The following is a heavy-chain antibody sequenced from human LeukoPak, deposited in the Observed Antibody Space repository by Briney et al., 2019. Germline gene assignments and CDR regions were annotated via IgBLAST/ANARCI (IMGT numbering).Heavy chain of an antibody. D-gene: IGHD5/OR15-5a*01. CDR3: ARDWVYEIDY. CDR1: GFTFSSYV. CDR2: ISHDGII. Sequence: GGSPRLSCETEGFTFSSYVMHWVRRTPGKGLVWVSRISHDGIISYADSVKGRFTISRDNAKNTLILQMNSLRVEDTAVYYCARDWVYEIDYWGRGTLVTVSS. J-gene: IGHJ4*02. V-gene: IGHV3-74*01.